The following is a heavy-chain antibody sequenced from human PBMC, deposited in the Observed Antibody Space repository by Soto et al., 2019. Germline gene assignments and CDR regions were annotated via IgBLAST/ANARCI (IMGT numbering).Heavy chain of an antibody. V-gene: IGHV4-61*01. J-gene: IGHJ5*02. CDR3: ARTYSSGWSDWFDP. D-gene: IGHD6-19*01. CDR2: IYYSGST. Sequence: SETLSLTCTVSGGSVSSGSYYWGWIRQPPGKGLEWIGYIYYSGSTNYNPSLKSRVTISVDTSKNQFSLKLSSVTAADTVVYYCARTYSSGWSDWFDPWGQGTLVTVSS. CDR1: GGSVSSGSYY.